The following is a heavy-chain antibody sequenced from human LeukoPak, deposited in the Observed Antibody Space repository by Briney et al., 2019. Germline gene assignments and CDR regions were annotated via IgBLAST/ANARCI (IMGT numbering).Heavy chain of an antibody. CDR3: AKVWFGELWGFDY. V-gene: IGHV3-23*01. CDR1: GFTFSSYA. J-gene: IGHJ4*02. Sequence: SGGSLRLSCAASGFTFSSYAMSWVRQAPGRGLEWVSAISGSGGSTYYADSVKGRFTISRDNSKNTLYLQMNSLRAEDTAVYYCAKVWFGELWGFDYWGQGTLVTVSS. CDR2: ISGSGGST. D-gene: IGHD3-10*01.